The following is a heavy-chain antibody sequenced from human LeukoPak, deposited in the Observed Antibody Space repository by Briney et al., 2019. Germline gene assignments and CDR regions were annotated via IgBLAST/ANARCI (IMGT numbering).Heavy chain of an antibody. J-gene: IGHJ5*02. Sequence: SETLSLTCTVSGGSISNYYWNWIRQHPGQELQWIGHIYYSGSTNYNPSLKIRVTISVDTSKNQFSLKLSSVTAADTAVYYCARMVESTVTIAFENWFDPWGQGTLVTVSS. V-gene: IGHV4-59*01. D-gene: IGHD4-11*01. CDR1: GGSISNYY. CDR2: IYYSGST. CDR3: ARMVESTVTIAFENWFDP.